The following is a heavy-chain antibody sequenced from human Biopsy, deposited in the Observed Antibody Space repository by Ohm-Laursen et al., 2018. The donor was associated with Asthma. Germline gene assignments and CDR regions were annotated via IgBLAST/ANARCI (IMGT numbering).Heavy chain of an antibody. J-gene: IGHJ4*02. Sequence: PRLSCAASGFTFSNYVMHWVRQAPGKGLEWVAGIFFDGSNKYYADSVKGRFTISRDNSKDTLYLQVNSLRGDDTAVYYCARGKTWGRSYYFDYWGQGTLVTVSS. D-gene: IGHD6-6*01. CDR1: GFTFSNYV. CDR2: IFFDGSNK. CDR3: ARGKTWGRSYYFDY. V-gene: IGHV3-30-3*01.